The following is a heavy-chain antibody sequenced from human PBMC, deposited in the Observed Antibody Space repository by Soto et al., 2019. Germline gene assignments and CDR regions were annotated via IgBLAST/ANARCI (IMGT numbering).Heavy chain of an antibody. CDR3: AKARAVRLEVCDS. V-gene: IGHV1-46*01. D-gene: IGHD6-19*01. Sequence: GASVKVSCKASGYTFTSYYMHWVRQAPGQGLEWMGIINPSGGSTSYAQKFQGRVTMTRDTSISTAYMELTRLRSDDTAIYYCAKARAVRLEVCDSWGQGALVTVSS. CDR1: GYTFTSYY. CDR2: INPSGGST. J-gene: IGHJ4*02.